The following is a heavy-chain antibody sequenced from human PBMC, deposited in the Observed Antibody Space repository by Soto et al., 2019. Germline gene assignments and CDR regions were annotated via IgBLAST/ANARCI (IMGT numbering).Heavy chain of an antibody. V-gene: IGHV1-69*13. CDR1: GVTFSSYA. J-gene: IGHJ6*02. CDR3: ARSVYIVVEEAAYPGSYYYYGRDV. Sequence: SVKFSCKSSGVTFSSYAISWVRQAPGQGLEWMGGIIPIFGTANYAQKFQGRVTITADESTSTAYMELSSLRSEDTAVYYCARSVYIVVEEAAYPGSYYYYGRDVWGQGNTGTV. CDR2: IIPIFGTA. D-gene: IGHD2-15*01.